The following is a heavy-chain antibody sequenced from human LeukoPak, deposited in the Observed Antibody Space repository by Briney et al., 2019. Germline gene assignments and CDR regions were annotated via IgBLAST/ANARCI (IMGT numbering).Heavy chain of an antibody. V-gene: IGHV3-11*04. CDR2: ISSSGSTI. CDR3: ATSRGSWPDYFDY. CDR1: GFTFSDYY. J-gene: IGHJ4*02. D-gene: IGHD6-13*01. Sequence: KPGGSLRLSCAASGFTFSDYYMSWIRQAPGKGLEWVSYISSSGSTIYYADSVKGRFTISRDNAKNSLYLQMNSLRAEDTAVYYCATSRGSWPDYFDYWGQGTLVTVSS.